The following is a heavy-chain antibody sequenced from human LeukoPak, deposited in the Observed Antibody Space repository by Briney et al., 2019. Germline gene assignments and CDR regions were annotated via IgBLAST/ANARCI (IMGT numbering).Heavy chain of an antibody. CDR1: GYTFTSYG. CDR3: ARDPGYFGVVIPYHYYYMDV. V-gene: IGHV1-18*01. CDR2: ISAYNGNT. J-gene: IGHJ6*03. D-gene: IGHD3-3*01. Sequence: ASVKVSCKASGYTFTSYGISWVRQAPGQGLEWMGWISAYNGNTNYAQKLQGRVTMTTDTSTSTAYMELRSLRSDDTAVYYCARDPGYFGVVIPYHYYYMDVWGKGTTVTVSS.